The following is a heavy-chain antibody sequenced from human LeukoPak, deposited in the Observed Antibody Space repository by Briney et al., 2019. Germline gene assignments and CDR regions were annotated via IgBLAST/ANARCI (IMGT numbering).Heavy chain of an antibody. V-gene: IGHV4-59*01. CDR1: GGSISSYY. J-gene: IGHJ4*02. Sequence: SETLSLTCIVSGGSISSYYWSWIRQPPWKGLEWIGYIYYSGSTNYNPSLKSRVTISVDPSKNQFSLKLSSVTAADTAVYYCARGRAEYDSSGYYYVDNFDYWGQGTLVTVSS. CDR2: IYYSGST. CDR3: ARGRAEYDSSGYYYVDNFDY. D-gene: IGHD3-22*01.